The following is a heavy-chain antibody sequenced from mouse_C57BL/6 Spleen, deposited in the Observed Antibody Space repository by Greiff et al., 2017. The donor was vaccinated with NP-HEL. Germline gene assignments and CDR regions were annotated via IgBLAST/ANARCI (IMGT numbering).Heavy chain of an antibody. Sequence: QVQLQQPGAELVKPGASVKLSCKASGYTFTSYWMHWVKQRPGQGLEWIGMIHPNSGSTNYNEKFKSKATLTVDKSSSTAYMQLSSLTSEDSAVYYCARGVYDGLTSWYFDVWGTGTTVTVSS. CDR1: GYTFTSYW. V-gene: IGHV1-64*01. J-gene: IGHJ1*03. CDR3: ARGVYDGLTSWYFDV. CDR2: IHPNSGST. D-gene: IGHD2-3*01.